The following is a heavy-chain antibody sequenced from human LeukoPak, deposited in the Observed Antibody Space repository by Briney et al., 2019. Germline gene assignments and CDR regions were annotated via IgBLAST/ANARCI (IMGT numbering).Heavy chain of an antibody. CDR2: IIPIFGTA. Sequence: SSVKVSCKASGGTFSSYAISWVRQAPGQGLEWMGGIIPIFGTANYAQKFQGRVTITADGSTSTAYMELSSLRSEDTAVYYCARDAEDTAMASWPWGQGTLVTVSS. CDR1: GGTFSSYA. J-gene: IGHJ5*02. CDR3: ARDAEDTAMASWP. V-gene: IGHV1-69*01. D-gene: IGHD5-18*01.